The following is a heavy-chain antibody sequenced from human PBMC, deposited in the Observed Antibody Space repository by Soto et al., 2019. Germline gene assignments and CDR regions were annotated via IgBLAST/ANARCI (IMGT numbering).Heavy chain of an antibody. J-gene: IGHJ6*02. CDR2: INPKSGGT. CDR1: GYSFTDYQ. D-gene: IGHD2-8*01. CDR3: ARGHSTDCSNGVCSFFYNHEMDV. V-gene: IGHV1-2*04. Sequence: ASVKVSCKASGYSFTDYQIHWVRQAPGQGLEWLGRINPKSGGTSTAQKFQGWVTMTRDRFISTVYMELTRLRSDDTAVYFCARGHSTDCSNGVCSFFYNHEMDVWGQGTTVTVSS.